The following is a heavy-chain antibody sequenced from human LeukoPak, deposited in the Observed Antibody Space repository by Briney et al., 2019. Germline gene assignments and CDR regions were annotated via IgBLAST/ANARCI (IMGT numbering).Heavy chain of an antibody. D-gene: IGHD6-19*01. Sequence: GASVKVSCKASGYTFTGYDINWVRQATGQGLEWMGWMNPNSGNTGYAQKFQGRVTITRNTSISTAYMGLSRLRSDDTAVYYCARDVGVAVAGPQYYFDYWGQGTLVTVSS. CDR1: GYTFTGYD. CDR3: ARDVGVAVAGPQYYFDY. CDR2: MNPNSGNT. J-gene: IGHJ4*02. V-gene: IGHV1-8*03.